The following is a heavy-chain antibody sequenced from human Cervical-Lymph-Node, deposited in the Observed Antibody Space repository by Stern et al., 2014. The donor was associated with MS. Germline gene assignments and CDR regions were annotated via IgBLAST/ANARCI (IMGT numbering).Heavy chain of an antibody. Sequence: VQLLGSGGGVVQPGRSLRLSCAASGFTFRTYAMHWVRQAPGKGLEWVTVISYDGSTKFYADSVKGRFTISRDNSKSTLYLQMNSLRVEDTAMYYCARAPGDYELDHWGQGTLITVSS. J-gene: IGHJ4*02. CDR2: ISYDGSTK. CDR1: GFTFRTYA. CDR3: ARAPGDYELDH. V-gene: IGHV3-30-3*01. D-gene: IGHD3-22*01.